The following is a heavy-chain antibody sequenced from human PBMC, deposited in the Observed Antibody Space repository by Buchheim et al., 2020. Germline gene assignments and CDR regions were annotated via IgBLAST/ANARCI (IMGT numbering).Heavy chain of an antibody. CDR2: IYPGGSDT. Sequence: VQLVQSGAEAKKPGESLTISCKVSGYSFASYWIGWVRQMPGKGLEWMGMIYPGGSDTKYSPSFQGQVTISVDKSNNTAYLHWSSLKASDTATYYCARPYYISYGAIDVWGQGTT. V-gene: IGHV5-51*01. D-gene: IGHD4-11*01. CDR1: GYSFASYW. J-gene: IGHJ6*02. CDR3: ARPYYISYGAIDV.